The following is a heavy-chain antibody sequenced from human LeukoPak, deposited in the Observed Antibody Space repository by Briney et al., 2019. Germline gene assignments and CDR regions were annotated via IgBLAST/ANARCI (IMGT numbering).Heavy chain of an antibody. CDR3: ARLHRETTSGELLYAYYYYMDV. J-gene: IGHJ6*03. CDR2: IYPGDSDT. V-gene: IGHV5-51*03. Sequence: GESLKISCKGSGYSFTSYWIGWVRQMPGKGLEWMGIIYPGDSDTRYSPSFQGQVTISADKSISTAYLQWSSLKASDTAMYYCARLHRETTSGELLYAYYYYMDVWGKGTTVTVSS. D-gene: IGHD3-10*01. CDR1: GYSFTSYW.